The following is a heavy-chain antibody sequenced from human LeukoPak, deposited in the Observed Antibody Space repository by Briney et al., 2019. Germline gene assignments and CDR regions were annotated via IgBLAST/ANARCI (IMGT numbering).Heavy chain of an antibody. CDR2: ISWNSGSI. CDR1: GFTLDDYA. D-gene: IGHD3-9*01. V-gene: IGHV3-9*01. J-gene: IGHJ4*02. Sequence: PGGSLRLSCAASGFTLDDYAMHWVRQAPGKGLEWVSGISWNSGSIGYADSVKGRFTISRDNAKNSLYLQMNSLRAEDTALYYCAKGDYDILTTIDYWGQGTLVTVSS. CDR3: AKGDYDILTTIDY.